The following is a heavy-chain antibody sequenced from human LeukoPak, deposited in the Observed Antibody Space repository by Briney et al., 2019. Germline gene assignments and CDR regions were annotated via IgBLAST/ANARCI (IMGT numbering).Heavy chain of an antibody. CDR2: IIPIFGTA. D-gene: IGHD3-22*01. V-gene: IGHV1-69*05. Sequence: SVKVSCKASGGTFSSYAISWVRQAPGQGFEWMGRIIPIFGTANYAQKFQGRVTITTDESTSTAYMELSSLRSEDTAVYYCARDLLYYYDSSGYKFDYWGQGTLVTVSS. CDR1: GGTFSSYA. CDR3: ARDLLYYYDSSGYKFDY. J-gene: IGHJ4*02.